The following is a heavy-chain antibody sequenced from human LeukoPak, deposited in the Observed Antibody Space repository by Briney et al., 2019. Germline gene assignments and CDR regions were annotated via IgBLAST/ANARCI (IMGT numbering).Heavy chain of an antibody. CDR3: ARDQDSGWLGEFDY. D-gene: IGHD6-19*01. V-gene: IGHV3-30*02. CDR2: IRYDGSNK. Sequence: GGSLRLSCAASRFTFSSYGMHWVRQAPGKGLEWVAFIRYDGSNKYYADSVKGRFTISRDNAKNSLYLQMNSLRAEDTAVYYCARDQDSGWLGEFDYWGQGTLVTVSS. J-gene: IGHJ4*02. CDR1: RFTFSSYG.